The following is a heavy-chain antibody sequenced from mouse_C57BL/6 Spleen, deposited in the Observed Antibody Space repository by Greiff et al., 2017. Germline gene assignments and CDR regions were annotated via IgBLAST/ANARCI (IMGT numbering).Heavy chain of an antibody. V-gene: IGHV1-82*01. CDR3: ARSLVLYYAMDY. CDR2: IYPGDGDT. CDR1: GYAFSSSW. J-gene: IGHJ4*01. Sequence: QVQLQQSGPELVKPGASVKISCKASGYAFSSSWMNWVKQRPGKGLEWIGRIYPGDGDTNYNGKFKGKATLTADKSSSTAYMQLSSLTSEDSAVYFCARSLVLYYAMDYWGQGTSVTVSS. D-gene: IGHD6-2*01.